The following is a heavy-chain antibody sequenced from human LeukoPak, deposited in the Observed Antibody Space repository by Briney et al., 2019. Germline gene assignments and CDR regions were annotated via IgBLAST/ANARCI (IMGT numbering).Heavy chain of an antibody. J-gene: IGHJ5*02. CDR1: GFTFSSYS. CDR3: ARSRGSSGWYRWFNP. CDR2: ISSSSSYI. Sequence: GGSLRLSCAASGFTFSSYSMNWVRQAPGKGLEWVSSISSSSSYIYYADSVKGRFTISRDNAKNSLYLQMNSLRAEDTAVYYCARSRGSSGWYRWFNPWGQGTLVTVSS. V-gene: IGHV3-21*01. D-gene: IGHD6-19*01.